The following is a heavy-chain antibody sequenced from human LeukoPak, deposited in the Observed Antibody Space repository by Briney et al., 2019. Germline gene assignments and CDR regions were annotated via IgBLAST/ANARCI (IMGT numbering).Heavy chain of an antibody. CDR2: IFPGDSDT. D-gene: IGHD1-26*01. V-gene: IGHV5-51*01. Sequence: PGESLKISCKGSGYSFTSFWIGWVRQMPGKGLEWMGIIFPGDSDTRYSPSLQGQVTISVDKSITTAYLQWSSLKASDTAIYYCARHRHGGATSVFDIWGQGTMVTVSS. CDR3: ARHRHGGATSVFDI. CDR1: GYSFTSFW. J-gene: IGHJ3*02.